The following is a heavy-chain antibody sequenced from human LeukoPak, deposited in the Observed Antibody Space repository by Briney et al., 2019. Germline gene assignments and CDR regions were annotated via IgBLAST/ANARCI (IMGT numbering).Heavy chain of an antibody. CDR2: ISGSGGST. J-gene: IGHJ4*02. CDR3: AKNFARHYCSSTSCYLAYFDY. D-gene: IGHD2-2*01. Sequence: GGSLRLSCAASGFTLSSYAMSWVRQAPGKGLEWVSAISGSGGSTYYADSVKGRFTISRDNSKNTLYLQMNSLRAEDTAVYYCAKNFARHYCSSTSCYLAYFDYWGQGTLVTVSS. CDR1: GFTLSSYA. V-gene: IGHV3-23*01.